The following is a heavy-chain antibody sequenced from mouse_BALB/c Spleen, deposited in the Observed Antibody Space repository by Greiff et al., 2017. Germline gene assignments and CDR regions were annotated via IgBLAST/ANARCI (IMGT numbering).Heavy chain of an antibody. V-gene: IGHV1S16*01. Sequence: VQLQQSGAELVKPGASVKLSCKASGYTFTSYYMYWVKQRPGQGLEWIGEINPSNGGTNFNEKFKSKATLTVDKSSSTAYMQLSSLTSEDSAVYYCTLTTVFPYYFDYWGQGTTLTVSS. D-gene: IGHD1-1*01. J-gene: IGHJ2*01. CDR2: INPSNGGT. CDR1: GYTFTSYY. CDR3: TLTTVFPYYFDY.